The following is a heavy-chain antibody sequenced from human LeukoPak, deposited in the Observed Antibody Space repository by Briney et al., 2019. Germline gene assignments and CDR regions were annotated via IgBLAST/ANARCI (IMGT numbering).Heavy chain of an antibody. V-gene: IGHV3-74*01. Sequence: GGSLRFSSSAAGFTFSNYRMHWVRPAPGKGLVWVSRIISDGTNTNYADSVKGRFTITRDDAKNTLYLQLNSLRAEDTAVYYCARGPGSGYKEHFDYWGQGTLVTVSS. CDR3: ARGPGSGYKEHFDY. CDR2: IISDGTNT. J-gene: IGHJ4*02. D-gene: IGHD5-12*01. CDR1: GFTFSNYR.